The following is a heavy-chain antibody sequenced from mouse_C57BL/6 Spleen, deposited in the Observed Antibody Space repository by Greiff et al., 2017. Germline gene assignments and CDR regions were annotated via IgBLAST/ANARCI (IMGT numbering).Heavy chain of an antibody. D-gene: IGHD2-3*01. CDR3: ARIYDGYLWAMDY. J-gene: IGHJ4*01. CDR1: GFSLTSYA. V-gene: IGHV2-9-1*01. Sequence: VQRVESGPGLVAPSQSLSITCTVSGFSLTSYAISWVRQPPGKGLEWLGVIWTGGGTNYNSALKSRLSISKDNSKSQVFLKMNSLQTDDTARYYCARIYDGYLWAMDYWGQGTSVTVSS. CDR2: IWTGGGT.